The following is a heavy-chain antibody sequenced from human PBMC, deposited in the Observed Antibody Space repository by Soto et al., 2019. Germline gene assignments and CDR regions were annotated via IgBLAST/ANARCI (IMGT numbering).Heavy chain of an antibody. CDR2: ISGYNGQT. J-gene: IGHJ6*01. V-gene: IGHV1-18*01. D-gene: IGHD3-16*01. CDR3: ARDQRKELWVEGLTAMDV. CDR1: GYTFTSYG. Sequence: QVQLVQSGPEVKKPGASVKVSCKASGYTFTSYGVSWVRLAPGQGLEWMGWISGYNGQTNYAQKFRGRVTFTADTSTNTADMELWSLTSDDTAMYYCARDQRKELWVEGLTAMDVWGQGTTVTVSS.